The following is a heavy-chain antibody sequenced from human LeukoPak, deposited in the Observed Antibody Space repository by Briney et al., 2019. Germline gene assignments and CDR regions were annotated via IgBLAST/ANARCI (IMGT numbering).Heavy chain of an antibody. CDR3: ARVGSYRPSGAFDI. CDR1: GFTFSSYW. D-gene: IGHD1-26*01. V-gene: IGHV3-7*01. CDR2: IKQDGSEK. Sequence: PGGSLRLSCAASGFTFSSYWMSWVRQAPGKGLEWVANIKQDGSEKYYVDSVKGRFTISRDNAKNSLYLQMNSLRAEDTAVYYCARVGSYRPSGAFDIWGQGTMVTVSS. J-gene: IGHJ3*02.